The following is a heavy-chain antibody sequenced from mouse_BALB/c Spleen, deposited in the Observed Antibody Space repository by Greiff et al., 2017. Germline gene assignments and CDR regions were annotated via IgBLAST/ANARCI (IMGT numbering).Heavy chain of an antibody. Sequence: QVQLQQPGAELVRPGASVKLSCKASGYTFTSYWMNWVKQRPEQGLEWIGRIDPYDSETHYNQKFKDKAILTVDKSSSTAYMQLSSLTSEDSAVYYCASAITTVVAKAMDYWGQGTSVTVSS. V-gene: IGHV1-74*01. CDR2: IDPYDSET. CDR1: GYTFTSYW. D-gene: IGHD1-1*01. J-gene: IGHJ4*01. CDR3: ASAITTVVAKAMDY.